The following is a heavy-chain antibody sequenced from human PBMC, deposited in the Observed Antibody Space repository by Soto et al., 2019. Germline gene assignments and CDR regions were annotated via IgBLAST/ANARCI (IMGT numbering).Heavy chain of an antibody. J-gene: IGHJ4*02. CDR3: GRNSAENSYGHPTPQD. Sequence: QVQLVESGGGVVQPGRSLRLSCAASGFTFSSYAMHWVRQAPGKGLEWVAVISYDGSNKYYADSVKGRFTISRDNSKNGLYRKINGLRVEDTALYYWGRNSAENSYGHPTPQDWGQGTLVTFPS. CDR2: ISYDGSNK. CDR1: GFTFSSYA. V-gene: IGHV3-30-3*01. D-gene: IGHD5-18*01.